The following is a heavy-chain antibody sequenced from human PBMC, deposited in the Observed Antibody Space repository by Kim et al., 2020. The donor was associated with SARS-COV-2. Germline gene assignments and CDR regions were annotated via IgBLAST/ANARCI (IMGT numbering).Heavy chain of an antibody. CDR1: GYTFTSYG. D-gene: IGHD2-2*01. CDR2: ISAYNGNT. V-gene: IGHV1-18*01. Sequence: ASVKVSCKASGYTFTSYGISWVRQAPGQGLEWMGWISAYNGNTNYAQKLQGRVTMTTDTSTSTAYMELRSLRSDDTAVYYCARDCSSTSCYGWYYYGMDVWGQGTTVTVSS. J-gene: IGHJ6*02. CDR3: ARDCSSTSCYGWYYYGMDV.